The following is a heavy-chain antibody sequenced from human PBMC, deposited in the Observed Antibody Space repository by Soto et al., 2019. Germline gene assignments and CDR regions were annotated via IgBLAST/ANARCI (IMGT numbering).Heavy chain of an antibody. CDR3: ARGGRIAARPDYYYYYYMDV. D-gene: IGHD6-6*01. Sequence: QVQLVQSGAEVKKPGASVKVSCKASGYTFTGYYMHWVRQAPGQGLEWMGWIHPNSGGTNYAQKFQGWVTMTRDTSISTAYMELSRLRSDDTAVYYCARGGRIAARPDYYYYYYMDVWGKGTTVTVSS. J-gene: IGHJ6*03. CDR2: IHPNSGGT. CDR1: GYTFTGYY. V-gene: IGHV1-2*04.